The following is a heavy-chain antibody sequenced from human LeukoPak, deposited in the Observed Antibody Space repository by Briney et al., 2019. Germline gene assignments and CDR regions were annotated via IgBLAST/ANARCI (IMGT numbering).Heavy chain of an antibody. Sequence: SGTLSLTCAVSGGSISSSNWWSWVRQPPGKGLEWIGYIYYSGSTNYNPSLKSRVTISVDTSKNQFSLKLSSVTAADTAVYYCARTTMVRGTYYMDVWGKGTTVTISS. CDR2: IYYSGST. CDR3: ARTTMVRGTYYMDV. V-gene: IGHV4-4*02. D-gene: IGHD3-10*01. J-gene: IGHJ6*03. CDR1: GGSISSSNW.